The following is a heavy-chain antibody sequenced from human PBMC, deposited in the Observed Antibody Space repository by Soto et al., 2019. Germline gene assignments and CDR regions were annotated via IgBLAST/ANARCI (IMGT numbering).Heavy chain of an antibody. CDR1: GFTFSNFA. Sequence: GQLLESGGGLVQPGGSLRVSCAASGFTFSNFAMNWVRQAPGKGLEWVSGISASGASTTYADSVKGRFTISRDNSKNTLYLQMNSLRAEDTGVYYCAKESSPSRVSYYYAMDVWGQGTTVTVSS. V-gene: IGHV3-23*01. J-gene: IGHJ6*02. D-gene: IGHD3-3*01. CDR2: ISASGAST. CDR3: AKESSPSRVSYYYAMDV.